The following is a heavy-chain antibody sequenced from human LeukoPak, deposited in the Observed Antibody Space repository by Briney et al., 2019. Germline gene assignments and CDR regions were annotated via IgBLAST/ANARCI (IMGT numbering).Heavy chain of an antibody. D-gene: IGHD2-15*01. CDR3: ARENCSGGSCYSDY. J-gene: IGHJ4*02. Sequence: SETLSPTCTVSGGSISSSSYYWGWIRQPPGKGLEWFGSIYYSGSTYYNPSLKSRVTISVDTSKNQFSLKLSSVTAADTAVYYCARENCSGGSCYSDYWGQGTLVTVSS. CDR2: IYYSGST. V-gene: IGHV4-39*07. CDR1: GGSISSSSYY.